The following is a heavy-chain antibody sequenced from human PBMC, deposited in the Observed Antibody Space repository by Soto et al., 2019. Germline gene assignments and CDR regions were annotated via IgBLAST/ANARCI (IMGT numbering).Heavy chain of an antibody. Sequence: ASVKVSCKASGYTFTSYYMHWVRQAPGQGLEWMGIINPSGGSTSYAQKFQGRVTMTRDTSTSTVYMELSSLRSEDTAVYYCARPASSPPSFWSGYKGWVEDYCYGKDVWGQGTTVTVSS. CDR2: INPSGGST. J-gene: IGHJ6*02. V-gene: IGHV1-46*01. CDR3: ARPASSPPSFWSGYKGWVEDYCYGKDV. CDR1: GYTFTSYY. D-gene: IGHD3-3*01.